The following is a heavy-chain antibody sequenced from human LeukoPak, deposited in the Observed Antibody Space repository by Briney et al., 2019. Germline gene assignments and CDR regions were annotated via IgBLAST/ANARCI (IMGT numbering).Heavy chain of an antibody. Sequence: ASVKVSCEASGGTFSSYAISWVRQAPGQGLEWMGGIIPIFGTANYAQKFQGRVTITTDESTSTAYMELSSLRSEDTAVYYCAMGPYYYYYMDVWGKGTTVTVSS. CDR1: GGTFSSYA. J-gene: IGHJ6*03. V-gene: IGHV1-69*05. CDR2: IIPIFGTA. CDR3: AMGPYYYYYMDV.